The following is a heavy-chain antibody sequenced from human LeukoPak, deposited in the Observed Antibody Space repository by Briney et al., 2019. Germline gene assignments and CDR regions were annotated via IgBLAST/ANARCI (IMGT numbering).Heavy chain of an antibody. J-gene: IGHJ4*02. CDR2: INPNSGGT. Sequence: GASVKVSCKASGYTFTGYYMHWMRQAPRQGLEWMGRINPNSGGTNYAQKFQGRVTMTRDTSISTAYMELSRLRSDDTAVYYCARLGYCSGGSCDGFDYWGQGTLVTVSS. V-gene: IGHV1-2*06. D-gene: IGHD2-15*01. CDR3: ARLGYCSGGSCDGFDY. CDR1: GYTFTGYY.